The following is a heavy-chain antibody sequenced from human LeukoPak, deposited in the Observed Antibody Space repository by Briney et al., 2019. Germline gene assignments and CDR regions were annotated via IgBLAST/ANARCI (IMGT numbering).Heavy chain of an antibody. D-gene: IGHD1-14*01. V-gene: IGHV3-23*01. Sequence: GGSLRLSCAASGFTFSSYAMSWVRQAPGKGLEWVSAISISGDSTYYADSVKGRFTISRANSENTLYLQMNNLRAEDTAVYYCAKATGYLLWGQGTLVTVSS. J-gene: IGHJ4*02. CDR3: AKATGYLL. CDR1: GFTFSSYA. CDR2: ISISGDST.